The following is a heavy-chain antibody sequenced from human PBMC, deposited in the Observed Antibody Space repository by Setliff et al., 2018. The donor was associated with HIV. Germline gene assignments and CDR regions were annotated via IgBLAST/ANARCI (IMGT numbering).Heavy chain of an antibody. J-gene: IGHJ4*02. Sequence: GGSLRLSCAASGFTFSSYSMSWVRQAPGKGLEWVGFIRSKAYGGTTEYAASVKGRFIISRDDSKSIAYLQMNSLKTEDTAVYYCTRVGPSSQPHYYWGQGALVTVSS. CDR3: TRVGPSSQPHYY. CDR2: IRSKAYGGTT. V-gene: IGHV3-49*04. D-gene: IGHD2-2*01. CDR1: GFTFSSYS.